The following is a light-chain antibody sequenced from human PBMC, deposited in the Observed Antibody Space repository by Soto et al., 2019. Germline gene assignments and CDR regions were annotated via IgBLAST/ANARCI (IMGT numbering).Light chain of an antibody. CDR1: QSVSSL. CDR2: DTS. J-gene: IGKJ2*01. V-gene: IGKV3-15*01. Sequence: IVLTQSPATLSVSQGERATLSCRARQSVSSLLALYQQKPRQAPRLLIYDTSTRATGIPARFSGSGSGTDFTLTSSSLQSEDFTFCYCQQYNRWPYTFGQWSKGDIK. CDR3: QQYNRWPYT.